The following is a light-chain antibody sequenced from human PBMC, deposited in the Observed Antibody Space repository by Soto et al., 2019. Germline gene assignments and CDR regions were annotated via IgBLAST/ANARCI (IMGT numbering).Light chain of an antibody. CDR2: DVS. J-gene: IGLJ2*01. Sequence: QSALTQPASVSGSPGQSITISCTGTSSDVGGYNYFSWYQQHPGKAPKLMIYDVSNRPSGVSNRFSGSKSGNTASLTISGHKAEDEADSYCSLYTSSSTLVFGGGT. V-gene: IGLV2-14*01. CDR1: SSDVGGYNY. CDR3: SLYTSSSTLV.